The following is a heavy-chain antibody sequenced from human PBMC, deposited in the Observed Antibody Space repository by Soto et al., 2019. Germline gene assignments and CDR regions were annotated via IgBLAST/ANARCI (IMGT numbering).Heavy chain of an antibody. V-gene: IGHV3-64D*06. CDR2: ISSNGGST. CDR1: GFTFSSYA. CDR3: VKKNSLRYLAPLRRGPFDY. Sequence: XGSLRLSCSASGFTFSSYAMHWVRQAPGMGLEYVSAISSNGGSTYYAASVKGRFTISRDNSKNTLYLQMSSLRAEDTAVYYCVKKNSLRYLAPLRRGPFDYWGQGTLVTVSS. D-gene: IGHD3-9*01. J-gene: IGHJ4*02.